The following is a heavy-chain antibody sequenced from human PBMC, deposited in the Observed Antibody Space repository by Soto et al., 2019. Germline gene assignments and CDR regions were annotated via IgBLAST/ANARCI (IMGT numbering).Heavy chain of an antibody. CDR2: INSDGSST. CDR3: ARGPNGWFGFDY. Sequence: EVQLVESGGGLVQPGGSLRLSCAASGFTFSSSWMHWVRQAPGKGLVWVSRINSDGSSTDYADSVKGRLTISRDNAKSTLYLQLNRLRAEDAAVYYCARGPNGWFGFDYWGQGTLVPVSS. V-gene: IGHV3-74*01. J-gene: IGHJ4*02. CDR1: GFTFSSSW. D-gene: IGHD3-10*01.